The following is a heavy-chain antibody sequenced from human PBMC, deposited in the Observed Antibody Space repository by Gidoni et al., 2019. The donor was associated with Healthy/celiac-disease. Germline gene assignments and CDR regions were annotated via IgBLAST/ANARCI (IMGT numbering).Heavy chain of an antibody. CDR2: ISSSRSTI. V-gene: IGHV3-48*03. CDR1: GFIFSNDE. J-gene: IGHJ3*02. D-gene: IGHD2-15*01. Sequence: EVQLVEAGGGLVHPGGSLRLSCPAFGFIFSNDEMHWVRKAPGTGLAWVSYISSSRSTIYYAESEKGRFTNSRDNAKNSLYLQMNSLGAEDTAVDYCARDYRYCSGGSCYESDFDIWGQGTMVTVSS. CDR3: ARDYRYCSGGSCYESDFDI.